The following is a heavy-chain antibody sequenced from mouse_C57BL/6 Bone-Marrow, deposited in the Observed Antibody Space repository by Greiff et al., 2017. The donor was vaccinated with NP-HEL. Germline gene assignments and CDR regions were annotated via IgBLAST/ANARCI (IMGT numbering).Heavy chain of an antibody. Sequence: QVQLKQSGAELARPGASVKLSCKASGYTFTSYGISWVKQRTGQGLEWIGEIYPRSGNTYYNEKFKGKATLTADKSSSTAYMELRSLTSEDSAVYVCARYDYDAWFAYWGQGTLVTVSA. CDR3: ARYDYDAWFAY. V-gene: IGHV1-81*01. CDR1: GYTFTSYG. J-gene: IGHJ3*01. D-gene: IGHD2-4*01. CDR2: IYPRSGNT.